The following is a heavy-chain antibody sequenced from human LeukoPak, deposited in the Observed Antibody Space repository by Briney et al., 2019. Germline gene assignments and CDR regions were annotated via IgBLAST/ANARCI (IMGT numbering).Heavy chain of an antibody. Sequence: GASVTVSCKASGYTFTSYGISWVRQAPGQGLEWMGWISAYNGNTNYAQKLQGRVTMTTDTSTSTAYMELRSLRSDDTAVYYCARVPNYYFHGYFDYWGQGTLVTVSS. CDR3: ARVPNYYFHGYFDY. D-gene: IGHD2/OR15-2a*01. CDR2: ISAYNGNT. CDR1: GYTFTSYG. V-gene: IGHV1-18*01. J-gene: IGHJ4*02.